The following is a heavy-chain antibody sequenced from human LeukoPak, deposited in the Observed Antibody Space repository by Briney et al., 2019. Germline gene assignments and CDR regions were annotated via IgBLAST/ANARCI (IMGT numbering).Heavy chain of an antibody. J-gene: IGHJ5*02. CDR2: IYYSGST. CDR3: ARDFTVTGLFDP. Sequence: PSETLSLTCTVSGGSISRYYWSWIRQPPGKGLEWTGYIYYSGSTNYNPSLKSRVTISVDTSKNQFSLKLSSVTAADTAVYYCARDFTVTGLFDPWGQGTLVTVSS. CDR1: GGSISRYY. V-gene: IGHV4-59*01. D-gene: IGHD4-17*01.